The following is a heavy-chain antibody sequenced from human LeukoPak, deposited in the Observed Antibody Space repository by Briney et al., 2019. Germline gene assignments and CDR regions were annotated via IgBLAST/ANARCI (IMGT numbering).Heavy chain of an antibody. CDR2: IGGSGATT. D-gene: IGHD2-15*01. V-gene: IGHV3-23*01. CDR1: GFTVSSAY. CDR3: AKIRLEESATGY. J-gene: IGHJ4*02. Sequence: RPGGSLRLSCAASGFTVSSAYMSWVRQSPGKGLEWVSAIGGSGATTYYADSVRGRFTISRDNSKNTMYLQMSSLRAEDTAVYYCAKIRLEESATGYWGQGTLVTVSS.